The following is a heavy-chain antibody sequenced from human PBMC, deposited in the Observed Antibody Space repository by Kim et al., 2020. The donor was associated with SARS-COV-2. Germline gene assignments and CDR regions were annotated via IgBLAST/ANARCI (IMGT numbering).Heavy chain of an antibody. D-gene: IGHD2-2*01. CDR1: GFTFNNYA. CDR2: VSGTGSST. V-gene: IGHV3-23*01. Sequence: GGSLRLSCAASGFTFNNYAMSWVRQAPGKGLECVSVVSGTGSSTYYADSVKGRFTISRDNSKNTLYLQMNSLSPEDTAVYYCAKREYCSRTSCSDFDYCGQGTLVTVSS. CDR3: AKREYCSRTSCSDFDY. J-gene: IGHJ4*02.